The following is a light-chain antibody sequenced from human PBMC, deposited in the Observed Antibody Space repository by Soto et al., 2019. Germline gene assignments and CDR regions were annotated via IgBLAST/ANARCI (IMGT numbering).Light chain of an antibody. Sequence: EVVLTQSPGTLSLSPGERATLSCSASQSVSNNYFAWYQQKPGQPPRLLIFGSSDRATGIPDRFSGSGSGTDFTLTISRLEPEDFAVYYCQQYGSSPPYTFGQGTKLEIK. V-gene: IGKV3-20*01. J-gene: IGKJ2*01. CDR1: QSVSNNY. CDR3: QQYGSSPPYT. CDR2: GSS.